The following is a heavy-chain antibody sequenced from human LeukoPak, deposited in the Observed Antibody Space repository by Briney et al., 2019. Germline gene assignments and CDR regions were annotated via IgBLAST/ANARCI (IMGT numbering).Heavy chain of an antibody. J-gene: IGHJ4*02. Sequence: GGSLRLSCAASGFTFISYWMPWVRQAPGKGLVWVSRINSDGSSTSYAYFVKGRFTISRDNAKQTLFLQMNVPRAEDTAVFYCARAWNYWLERTILTVPS. CDR2: INSDGSST. CDR1: GFTFISYW. CDR3: ARAWNY. V-gene: IGHV3-74*01.